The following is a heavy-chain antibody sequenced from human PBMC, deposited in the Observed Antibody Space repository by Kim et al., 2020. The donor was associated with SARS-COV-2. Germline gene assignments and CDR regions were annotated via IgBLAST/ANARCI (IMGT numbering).Heavy chain of an antibody. V-gene: IGHV3-23*03. D-gene: IGHD3-10*01. CDR3: AKDQAYYGSGYYFDY. J-gene: IGHJ4*02. Sequence: DSVKGRFTISRDNSKNTLYLQMNSLRAEDTAVYYCAKDQAYYGSGYYFDYWGQGTLVTVSS.